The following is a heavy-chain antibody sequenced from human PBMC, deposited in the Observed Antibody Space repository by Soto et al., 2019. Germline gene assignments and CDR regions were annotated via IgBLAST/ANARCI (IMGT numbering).Heavy chain of an antibody. Sequence: ASVKVSCKVSGYTLTELSMHWVRQAPGQGLEWMGWINPNSGGTNYAQKFQGRVTMTRDTSISTAYMELSRLRSDDTAVYYCARASHIAPYYYYGMDVWGQGTTVTVSS. CDR2: INPNSGGT. J-gene: IGHJ6*02. CDR3: ARASHIAPYYYYGMDV. D-gene: IGHD6-13*01. V-gene: IGHV1-2*02. CDR1: GYTLTELS.